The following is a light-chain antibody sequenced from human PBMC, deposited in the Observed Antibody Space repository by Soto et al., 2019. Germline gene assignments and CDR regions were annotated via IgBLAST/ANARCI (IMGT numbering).Light chain of an antibody. Sequence: QSALTQPPSASGSPGQSVTISFTGASSDVGGYDFVSWYQQHSGKAPKLMIYEVSKRPSGVPDRFSVSRSGSTASLTVSGLQAEDEADDYCSSYACSHTFVFGTGTKGTVL. J-gene: IGLJ1*01. CDR3: SSYACSHTFV. CDR1: SSDVGGYDF. CDR2: EVS. V-gene: IGLV2-8*01.